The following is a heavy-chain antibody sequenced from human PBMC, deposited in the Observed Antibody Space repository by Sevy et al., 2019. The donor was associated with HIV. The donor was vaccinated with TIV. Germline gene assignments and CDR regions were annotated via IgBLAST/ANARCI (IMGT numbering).Heavy chain of an antibody. Sequence: GGSLRLSCAASGFTFSTYSMNWVRQAPGKGLEWVSYISSSTDKIYYADFVKGRFTISRDNAKNSLYLQINSLRDEDTAVYYCARGPDRSFGDLLFFDHWGQGSLVTVSS. CDR1: GFTFSTYS. V-gene: IGHV3-48*02. CDR3: ARGPDRSFGDLLFFDH. CDR2: ISSSTDKI. D-gene: IGHD3-10*01. J-gene: IGHJ4*02.